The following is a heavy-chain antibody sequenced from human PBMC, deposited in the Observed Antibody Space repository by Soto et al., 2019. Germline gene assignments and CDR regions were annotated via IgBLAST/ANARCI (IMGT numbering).Heavy chain of an antibody. J-gene: IGHJ6*02. CDR2: IYYSGST. CDR3: ARLMTRYYYYGMDV. D-gene: IGHD2-8*01. V-gene: IGHV4-39*01. Sequence: SETLSLTCTVSGGSISSSSYYWGWIRQPPGKGLEWIGSIYYSGSTYYNPSLKSRVTISVDTSKNQFSLKLSSVTAADTAVYYCARLMTRYYYYGMDVWGQGTTVTVSS. CDR1: GGSISSSSYY.